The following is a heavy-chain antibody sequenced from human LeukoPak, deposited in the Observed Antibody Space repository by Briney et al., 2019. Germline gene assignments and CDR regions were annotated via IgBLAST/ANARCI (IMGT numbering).Heavy chain of an antibody. CDR3: SRNSGTYRGYGMDV. D-gene: IGHD1-26*01. CDR2: IRAKHLGGTT. Sequence: GGSLRLSCTASGFIFRDRAMSWVRQAPGKGLEWVGFIRAKHLGGTTEYASSVKDRFSISRDDSNSIAYLHMNSLKTEGTAVYYCSRNSGTYRGYGMDVWGQGTTVTVSS. J-gene: IGHJ6*02. CDR1: GFIFRDRA. V-gene: IGHV3-49*04.